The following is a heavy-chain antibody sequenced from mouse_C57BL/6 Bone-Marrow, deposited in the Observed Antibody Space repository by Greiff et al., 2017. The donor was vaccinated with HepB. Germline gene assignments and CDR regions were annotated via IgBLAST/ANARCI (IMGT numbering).Heavy chain of an antibody. CDR1: GYTFTSYW. V-gene: IGHV1-69*01. Sequence: VQLQQPGAELVMPGASVKLSCKASGYTFTSYWMHWVKQRPGQGLEWIGEIDPSDSYTNYNQKFKGKSTLTVDKSSSTAYMQLSSLTSEDSAVYYCARERVTTVVAFDYWGQGTTLTVSS. CDR3: ARERVTTVVAFDY. J-gene: IGHJ2*01. CDR2: IDPSDSYT. D-gene: IGHD1-1*01.